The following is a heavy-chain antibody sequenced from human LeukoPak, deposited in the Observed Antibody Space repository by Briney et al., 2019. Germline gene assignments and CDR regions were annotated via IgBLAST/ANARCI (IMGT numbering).Heavy chain of an antibody. CDR1: GFTFSSYA. CDR2: ISGSGGST. Sequence: GGSLRLSCAASGFTFSSYAMSWVRQAPGKWLEWVSAISGSGGSTYYADSVKGRFTISRDNSKNTLYLQMNSLRAEDTAVYYCAKDMSFGFDYGDPVYFDYWGQGTLVTVSS. J-gene: IGHJ4*02. CDR3: AKDMSFGFDYGDPVYFDY. V-gene: IGHV3-23*01. D-gene: IGHD4-17*01.